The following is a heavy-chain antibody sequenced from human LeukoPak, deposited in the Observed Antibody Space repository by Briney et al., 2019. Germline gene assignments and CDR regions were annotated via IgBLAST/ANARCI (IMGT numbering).Heavy chain of an antibody. CDR1: GFTFDDYA. V-gene: IGHV3-9*01. D-gene: IGHD6-13*01. Sequence: GRSLRLSCAASGFTFDDYAMHWVRQAPGKGLEWVSGISWNSGNMGYADSVKGRFTISRDNAKNSLYLQMNSLRAEDTALYYCAKDRYSSSWSRFDSWGQGTLVTVSS. CDR3: AKDRYSSSWSRFDS. J-gene: IGHJ4*02. CDR2: ISWNSGNM.